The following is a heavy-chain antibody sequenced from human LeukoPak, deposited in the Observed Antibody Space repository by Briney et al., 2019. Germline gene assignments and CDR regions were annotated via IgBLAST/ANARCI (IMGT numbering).Heavy chain of an antibody. D-gene: IGHD6-13*01. CDR3: ARSSAAAFY. Sequence: AGGSLRLSCAASGFTFRNYAMHWVRQAPGRGLEWVAFIWSDGINKYYADSVKGRFTISRDNSKNTLSLQMNSLRAEDTAVYYCARSSAAAFYWGQGTLVTVSS. V-gene: IGHV3-33*01. CDR1: GFTFRNYA. J-gene: IGHJ4*02. CDR2: IWSDGINK.